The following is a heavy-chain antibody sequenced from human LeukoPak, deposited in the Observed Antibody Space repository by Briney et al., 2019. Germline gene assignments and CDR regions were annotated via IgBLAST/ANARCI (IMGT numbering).Heavy chain of an antibody. CDR2: ITSSGSSI. V-gene: IGHV3-21*01. CDR3: ARGQSYWYFDL. J-gene: IGHJ2*01. Sequence: GGSLRLSCAASGFTFSIYIMTWVRQALGKGLEWVSSITSSGSSIFYADSVKGRFTISRDNAKNSLYLEMNSLRVEDTAVYYCARGQSYWYFDLWGRGTLVPVS. CDR1: GFTFSIYI.